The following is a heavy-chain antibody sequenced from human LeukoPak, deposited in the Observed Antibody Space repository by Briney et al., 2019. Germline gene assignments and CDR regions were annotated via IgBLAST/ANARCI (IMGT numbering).Heavy chain of an antibody. CDR3: VIATTGRGAFGS. J-gene: IGHJ4*02. V-gene: IGHV3-7*01. Sequence: GGSLRLSCVASGFTFGKYWMSWVRQAPGKGLECVASTNEAGGDKLYVDSVKGRFTISRDNSKNSLSLQMNSLTAEDTAIYYCVIATTGRGAFGSWGQGTLVSVSS. CDR2: TNEAGGDK. CDR1: GFTFGKYW. D-gene: IGHD6-13*01.